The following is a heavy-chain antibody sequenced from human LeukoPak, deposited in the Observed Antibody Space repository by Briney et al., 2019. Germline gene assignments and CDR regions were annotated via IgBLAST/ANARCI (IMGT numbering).Heavy chain of an antibody. J-gene: IGHJ4*02. V-gene: IGHV3-23*01. CDR3: ARAGVLRFLEWLPYYFDY. CDR1: GFTFSSYA. D-gene: IGHD3-3*01. Sequence: GGSLRLSCAASGFTFSSYAMSWVRQAPGKGLEWVSAISGSGGSTYYADSVKGRFTISRDNSKNTLYLQMNSLRAEDTAVYYCARAGVLRFLEWLPYYFDYWGQGTLVTVSS. CDR2: ISGSGGST.